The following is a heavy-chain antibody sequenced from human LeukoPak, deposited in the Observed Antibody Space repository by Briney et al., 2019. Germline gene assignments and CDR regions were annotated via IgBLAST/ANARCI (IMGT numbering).Heavy chain of an antibody. J-gene: IGHJ4*02. CDR2: ISACNGNT. CDR3: AGSGDIVATKSFDY. V-gene: IGHV1-18*01. Sequence: ASVKVSCKASGYTFTSYGISWVRQAPGQGLEWMGWISACNGNTNYAQKFQGRVTMTTDTSTSTAYMELRSLRSDDTAVYYCAGSGDIVATKSFDYWGQGTLVTVSS. CDR1: GYTFTSYG. D-gene: IGHD5-12*01.